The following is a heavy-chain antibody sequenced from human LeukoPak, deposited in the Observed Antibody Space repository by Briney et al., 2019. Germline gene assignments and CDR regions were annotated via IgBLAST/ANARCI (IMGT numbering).Heavy chain of an antibody. CDR3: ARYTGSFTPLDY. CDR2: ISPDDSYT. V-gene: IGHV5-51*01. Sequence: GESLTISCEGSGYFFHTYWVAWVRQTPGKGLEWMGIISPDDSYTRYSPSFAGHITISADKSISTAYLQWTSLKASDSAMYYCARYTGSFTPLDYWGQGTLVTVSS. CDR1: GYFFHTYW. J-gene: IGHJ4*02. D-gene: IGHD3-10*01.